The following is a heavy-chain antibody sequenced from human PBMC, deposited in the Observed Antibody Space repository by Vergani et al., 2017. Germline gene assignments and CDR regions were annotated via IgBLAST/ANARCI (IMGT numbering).Heavy chain of an antibody. D-gene: IGHD6-19*01. J-gene: IGHJ4*02. CDR2: IYYSGST. CDR1: GGSISSYH. Sequence: QVQLQESGPGLVKPSETLSLTCTVSGGSISSYHWSWIRQPPGKGLEWIGYIYYSGSTNYNPSLKSRVTISVDTSKNQFSLKLSSVTAADTAVYYCAREQSEYSSGWYSYWGQGTLVTVSS. CDR3: AREQSEYSSGWYSY. V-gene: IGHV4-59*01.